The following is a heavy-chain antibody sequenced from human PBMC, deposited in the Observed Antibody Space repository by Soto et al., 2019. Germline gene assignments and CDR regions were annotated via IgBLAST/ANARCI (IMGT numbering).Heavy chain of an antibody. CDR3: ARDEWVTTVLGY. CDR1: GYTFTSYD. D-gene: IGHD4-17*01. Sequence: QVQLVQSGAEVKQPGASVKVSCKTSGYTFTSYDINWVRQAPGQGLEWMGWISASTGDTNYAQKFQGRFAMTTDTSTTTAYMELRSLRSDDTAVYYCARDEWVTTVLGYWGQGTLVTVSS. V-gene: IGHV1-18*04. J-gene: IGHJ4*02. CDR2: ISASTGDT.